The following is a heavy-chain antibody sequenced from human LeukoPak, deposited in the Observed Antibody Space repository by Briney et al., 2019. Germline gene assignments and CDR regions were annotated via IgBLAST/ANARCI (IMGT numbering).Heavy chain of an antibody. CDR1: GFTFSSYS. D-gene: IGHD3-22*01. CDR3: ARASSGRGAFDI. Sequence: GGSLRLSCAASGFTFSSYSMNWVRQAPGKGLEWVSYISSSSSTIYYADSVKGRFTISRDNAKNSLYLQMNSLRAEDTAVHYCARASSGRGAFDIWGQGTMVTVSS. J-gene: IGHJ3*02. V-gene: IGHV3-48*01. CDR2: ISSSSSTI.